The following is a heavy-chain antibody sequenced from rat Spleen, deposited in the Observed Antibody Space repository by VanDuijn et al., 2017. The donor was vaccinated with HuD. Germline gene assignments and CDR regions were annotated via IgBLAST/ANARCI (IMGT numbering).Heavy chain of an antibody. D-gene: IGHD4-3*01. Sequence: EVQLVESGGGLVQPGRSLKLSCAASGFTFSDYNMAWVRQAPKKGLKWVATISYDGGSTNYRDSVKGRFTISRDNAKSTLYLQMNSLRSEDTATYYCARHSGDAWGQGASVTVSS. J-gene: IGHJ4*01. CDR3: ARHSGDA. CDR2: ISYDGGST. V-gene: IGHV5-7*01. CDR1: GFTFSDYN.